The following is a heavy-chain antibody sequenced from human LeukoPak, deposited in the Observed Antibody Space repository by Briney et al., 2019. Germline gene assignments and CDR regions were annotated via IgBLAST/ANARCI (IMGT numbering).Heavy chain of an antibody. Sequence: GGSLRLSCAASGFTVRSNYMGWVGHAPGKGLEGVSLTHNDGRTYYADSVQGRFIISRDNSENSLYLQMNTLRAEDTAVYYCATRENGIGAAFDIWGQGTMVTVSS. V-gene: IGHV3-53*01. CDR1: GFTVRSNY. CDR3: ATRENGIGAAFDI. D-gene: IGHD3-16*01. J-gene: IGHJ3*02. CDR2: THNDGRT.